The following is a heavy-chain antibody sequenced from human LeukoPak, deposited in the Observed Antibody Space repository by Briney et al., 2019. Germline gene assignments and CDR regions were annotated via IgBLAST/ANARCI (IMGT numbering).Heavy chain of an antibody. CDR2: INHSGST. CDR3: ASPRAVAGRYFDY. D-gene: IGHD6-19*01. CDR1: GGSFSGYY. V-gene: IGHV4-34*01. J-gene: IGHJ4*02. Sequence: SETLSLTCAVYGGSFSGYYWSWIRQPPGKGLEWIGEINHSGSTNYNPSLKSRVTISVDTSKNQFSLKLSSVTAADTAVYYCASPRAVAGRYFDYWGQGTVVTVSS.